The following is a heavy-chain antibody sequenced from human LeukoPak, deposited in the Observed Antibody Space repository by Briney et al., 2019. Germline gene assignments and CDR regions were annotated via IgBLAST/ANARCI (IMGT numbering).Heavy chain of an antibody. D-gene: IGHD3-10*01. CDR3: TRKLIYGSGTVGANQEDAFDI. CDR2: INPNSGGT. V-gene: IGHV1-2*02. CDR1: GYTFTGYY. Sequence: ASVKVSCKASGYTFTGYYMHWVRQAPGQGLEWMGWINPNSGGTNYAQKFQGRVTMTRDTSISTAYMELSRLRSDDTAVYYCTRKLIYGSGTVGANQEDAFDIWGQGTMVTVSS. J-gene: IGHJ3*02.